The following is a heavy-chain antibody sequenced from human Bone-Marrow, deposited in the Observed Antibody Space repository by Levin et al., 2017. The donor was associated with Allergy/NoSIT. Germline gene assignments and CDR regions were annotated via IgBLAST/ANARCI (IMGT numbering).Heavy chain of an antibody. V-gene: IGHV3-7*01. CDR3: GLEKGNYYYGMDV. CDR2: INPDGSEE. J-gene: IGHJ6*01. CDR1: EFTFSRYW. Sequence: GGSLRLSCTIPEFTFSRYWMSWVRQAPGKGLEWVANINPDGSEENYLDSVKGRFTISRDNAKKSLYLQMNSLRVEDTAAYYCGLEKGNYYYGMDVWGQGTTVTVSS. D-gene: IGHD1-1*01.